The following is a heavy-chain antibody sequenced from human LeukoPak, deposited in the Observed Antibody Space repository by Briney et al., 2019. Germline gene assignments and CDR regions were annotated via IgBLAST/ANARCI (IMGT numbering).Heavy chain of an antibody. CDR2: ISSSGGTT. CDR1: GFTFSDYY. J-gene: IGHJ6*02. Sequence: GGSLRLSCAVSGFTFSDYYMSWIRQAPGKGLEWVSCISSSGGTTYYADSVKGRFTISRNNPKNTLYLQMNSRRADDTAVYYWAIGREGDMAWGDGMDVWGQGTTVTVSS. V-gene: IGHV3-11*01. D-gene: IGHD2-21*02. CDR3: AIGREGDMAWGDGMDV.